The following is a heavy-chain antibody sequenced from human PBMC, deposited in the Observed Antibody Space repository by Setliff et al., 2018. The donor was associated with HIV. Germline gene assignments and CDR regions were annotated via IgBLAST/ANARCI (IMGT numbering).Heavy chain of an antibody. CDR3: ARGRYNGDSYSGGFYYFDH. D-gene: IGHD1-1*01. J-gene: IGHJ4*02. CDR2: IDYSGST. CDR1: GGSISEYY. V-gene: IGHV4-59*12. Sequence: SETLSLTCTVSGGSISEYYWSWIRQPPGKGLEWIGYIDYSGSTNYNASLKSRLTMSIDTSKSQFSLKLSSVTAADTAVYYCARGRYNGDSYSGGFYYFDHWGQGSLVTVSS.